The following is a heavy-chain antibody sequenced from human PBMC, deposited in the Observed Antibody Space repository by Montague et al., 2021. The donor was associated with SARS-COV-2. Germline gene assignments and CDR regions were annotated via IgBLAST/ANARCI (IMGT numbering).Heavy chain of an antibody. D-gene: IGHD5-12*01. CDR2: IYTSGTT. V-gene: IGHV4-4*08. CDR3: ARAHSGSWAHLDN. Sequence: LRLSCAASGFTFSSYSINWVRQAPGKGLEWIGRIYTSGTTDYSLSLKSRVTISVDTSKNQFSLKLTSVTAADTAVYYCARAHSGSWAHLDNWGQGSLVTVSS. J-gene: IGHJ4*02. CDR1: GFTFSSYS.